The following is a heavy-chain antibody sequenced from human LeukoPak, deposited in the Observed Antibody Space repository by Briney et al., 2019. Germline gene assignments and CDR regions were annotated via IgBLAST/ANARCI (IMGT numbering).Heavy chain of an antibody. J-gene: IGHJ4*02. Sequence: PGGSLRLSCAASGFTFSSYAMSWVRQAPGKGLEWVSAISGSGGSTYYADSVKGRFTISRDNSKNTLYLQMNSLRAEDTAVYYCANDLYGDYVFYFDYWGQGTLVTVSS. D-gene: IGHD4-17*01. CDR1: GFTFSSYA. CDR3: ANDLYGDYVFYFDY. CDR2: ISGSGGST. V-gene: IGHV3-23*01.